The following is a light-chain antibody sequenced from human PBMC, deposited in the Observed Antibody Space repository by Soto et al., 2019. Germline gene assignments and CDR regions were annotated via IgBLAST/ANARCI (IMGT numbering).Light chain of an antibody. V-gene: IGKV1-5*01. Sequence: DIQMTQSPSTLSASVGDRVTITCRASQYRTNWLACYQQKPGKAPKLLIYDASTLESWVPSRFSGSGYGTEFALPISSLQPDDLAPYYCQQYHVYSQTFGQGTKVEMK. J-gene: IGKJ1*01. CDR2: DAS. CDR1: QYRTNW. CDR3: QQYHVYSQT.